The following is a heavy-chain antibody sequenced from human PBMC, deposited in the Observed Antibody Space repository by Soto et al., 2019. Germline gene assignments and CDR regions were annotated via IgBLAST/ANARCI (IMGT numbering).Heavy chain of an antibody. CDR2: INPSGGST. J-gene: IGHJ4*02. Sequence: ASVKVSFKASGYTFTSYYMHWVRQAPGQGLEWMGIINPSGGSTSYAQKFQGRVTMTRDTSTSTVYMELSSLRSEDTAVYYCARDLNSAHGDYIWGTWYKYFDYWGQGTLVTVSS. CDR3: ARDLNSAHGDYIWGTWYKYFDY. D-gene: IGHD3-16*01. V-gene: IGHV1-46*03. CDR1: GYTFTSYY.